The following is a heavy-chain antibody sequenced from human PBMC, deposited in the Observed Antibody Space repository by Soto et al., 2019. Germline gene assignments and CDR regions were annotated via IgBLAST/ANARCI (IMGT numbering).Heavy chain of an antibody. V-gene: IGHV1-8*01. CDR3: ARWPDGYYYYGMDV. Sequence: QVQLVQSGAEVKKPGASVKVSCKASGYTFTSYDINWVRQATGQGLEWMGWMNPNSGNTGYAQKFQGXLXLTRNTSISTAYMELSSLRSEDTAVYYCARWPDGYYYYGMDVWGQGTTVTVSS. CDR2: MNPNSGNT. CDR1: GYTFTSYD. J-gene: IGHJ6*02.